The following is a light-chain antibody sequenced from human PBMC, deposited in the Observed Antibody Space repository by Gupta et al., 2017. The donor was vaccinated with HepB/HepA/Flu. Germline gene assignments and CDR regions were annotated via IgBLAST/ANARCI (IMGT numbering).Light chain of an antibody. Sequence: DIQLTQSPSSVSASVGDKVTITCRASQGIRTWLAWYQQKPGKAPNLLIYAASTLQSGVPSRFRGSGSGTDFTLSIVSLQPEDSAIYYCQQSDTFPRTFGGGTKVEIK. CDR3: QQSDTFPRT. V-gene: IGKV1-12*01. CDR1: QGIRTW. CDR2: AAS. J-gene: IGKJ4*01.